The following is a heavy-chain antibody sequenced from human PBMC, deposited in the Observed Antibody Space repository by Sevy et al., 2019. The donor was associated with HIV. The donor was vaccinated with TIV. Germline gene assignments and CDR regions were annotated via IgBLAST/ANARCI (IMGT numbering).Heavy chain of an antibody. D-gene: IGHD2-21*02. Sequence: GGSLRLSCAASGFTFSAYWMHWVRQAPGKGLEWVANINQGGSEKYYVDSVKGRFTISRDNAKNTLYLQMNSLRVEDTAVYFCARLFSCGGDCYYLDYWGQGAPVTVSS. V-gene: IGHV3-7*01. CDR2: INQGGSEK. CDR1: GFTFSAYW. J-gene: IGHJ4*02. CDR3: ARLFSCGGDCYYLDY.